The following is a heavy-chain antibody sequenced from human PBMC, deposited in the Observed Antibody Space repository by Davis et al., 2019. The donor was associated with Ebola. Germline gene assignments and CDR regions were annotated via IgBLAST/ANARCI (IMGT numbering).Heavy chain of an antibody. D-gene: IGHD6-13*01. Sequence: SVKVSCKASGYTFTSYDINWVRQATGQGLEWMGGIIPIFGTANYAQKFQGRVTITADESTSTAYMELSSLRSEDTAVYYCARAYSSSCGFDYWGQGTLVTVSS. CDR3: ARAYSSSCGFDY. CDR2: IIPIFGTA. J-gene: IGHJ4*02. CDR1: GYTFTSYD. V-gene: IGHV1-69*13.